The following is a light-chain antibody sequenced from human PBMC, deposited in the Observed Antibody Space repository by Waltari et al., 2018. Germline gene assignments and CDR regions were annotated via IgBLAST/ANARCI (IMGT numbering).Light chain of an antibody. V-gene: IGKV3-15*01. CDR2: EAS. CDR1: QSINSN. CDR3: QQYNNGPPET. J-gene: IGKJ1*01. Sequence: IVMTQSPATRSVSPGEGATLSCRASQSINSNVACYQQKPGQAPRPLIYEASTRATGVPARFSGIGSGTEFTLTISSLQSEDSATYYCQQYNNGPPETFGQGTKVEIK.